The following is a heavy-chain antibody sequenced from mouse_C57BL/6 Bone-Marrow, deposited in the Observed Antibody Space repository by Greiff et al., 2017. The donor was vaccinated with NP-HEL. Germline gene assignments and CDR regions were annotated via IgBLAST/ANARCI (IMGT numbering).Heavy chain of an antibody. CDR1: GFSLTNYG. CDR3: ARNAFYYTMDY. CDR2: IWSDGKT. Sequence: VKVVESGPGLVAPSQSLSITCTVSGFSLTNYGVHWVRQPPGKGLEWLVVIWSDGKTTYNSALKSRLSINKDNSKSQVFLKMNSLQTDDTAIYYCARNAFYYTMDYWGQGTSVTVSS. V-gene: IGHV2-6*02. J-gene: IGHJ4*01.